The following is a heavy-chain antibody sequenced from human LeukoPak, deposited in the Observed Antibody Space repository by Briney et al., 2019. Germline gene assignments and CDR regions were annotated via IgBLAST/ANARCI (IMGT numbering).Heavy chain of an antibody. V-gene: IGHV1-8*01. Sequence: ASVKVSCKASGYTFTSYDINWVRQATGQGLEWMGWMNPNSGDTGYAQNFQGRVTMTRNTSISTAYMELRSLRPEDTAVYYCAKGSGTVTKWFDPWGQGTLVIVSS. D-gene: IGHD4-17*01. CDR2: MNPNSGDT. CDR1: GYTFTSYD. J-gene: IGHJ5*02. CDR3: AKGSGTVTKWFDP.